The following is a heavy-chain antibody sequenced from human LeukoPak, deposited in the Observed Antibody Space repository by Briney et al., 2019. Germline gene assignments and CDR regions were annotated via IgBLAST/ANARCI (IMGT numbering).Heavy chain of an antibody. J-gene: IGHJ1*01. D-gene: IGHD3-10*01. CDR1: GGTISSYD. V-gene: IGHV4-59*01. CDR3: ASLARYGSGSYNVAEHFQF. Sequence: PSETLSLTCNVSGGTISSYDWNWIRQPPGKGLEWIGYIYYIGITNYNPSLKSRVTMSVDTSKNQFSLKLNSVTAADTAVYYCASLARYGSGSYNVAEHFQFWGQGTLVTVPS. CDR2: IYYIGIT.